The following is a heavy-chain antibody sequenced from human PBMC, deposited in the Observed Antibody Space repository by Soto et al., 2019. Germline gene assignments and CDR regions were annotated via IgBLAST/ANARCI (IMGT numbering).Heavy chain of an antibody. V-gene: IGHV4-59*11. CDR1: GGPFSDHY. D-gene: IGHD2-8*01. CDR3: ARGNGFNLY. J-gene: IGHJ4*02. CDR2: IYYSGST. Sequence: QVQLQESGPGLVKPSQTLSLTCSVSGGPFSDHYWSWIRQPPGKGLEWIGYIYYSGSTKYNPSLKSRVTISVDTSKNQCSLKLSSVTAADTAVYYCARGNGFNLYWGQGTLVTVSS.